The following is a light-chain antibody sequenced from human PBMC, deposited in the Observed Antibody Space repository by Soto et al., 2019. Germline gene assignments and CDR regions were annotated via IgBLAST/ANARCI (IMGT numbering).Light chain of an antibody. CDR1: SSDVGGYDF. CDR2: DVS. Sequence: QSALTQPASVSGSPVQSITISCTGTSSDVGGYDFFSWNQHHPGKAPRLMIYDVSHRPSGVSDRFSASKSGNTASLTISGLLAEDEADYYCSSYTSISTYVFGTGTKLTVL. V-gene: IGLV2-14*03. J-gene: IGLJ1*01. CDR3: SSYTSISTYV.